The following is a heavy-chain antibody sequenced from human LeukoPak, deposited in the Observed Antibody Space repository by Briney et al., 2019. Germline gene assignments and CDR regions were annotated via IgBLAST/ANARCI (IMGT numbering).Heavy chain of an antibody. V-gene: IGHV4-59*08. D-gene: IGHD6-19*01. Sequence: PSETLSLTCTVSGGSISSYYWNWIRQPPGKGLEWIGYIYYSGITNYNPSLKSRVTISVGTSKSQFSLKLSSVTAADTAVYYCARHVVAVAVHNWFDPWGQGTLVTVSS. CDR1: GGSISSYY. CDR3: ARHVVAVAVHNWFDP. J-gene: IGHJ5*02. CDR2: IYYSGIT.